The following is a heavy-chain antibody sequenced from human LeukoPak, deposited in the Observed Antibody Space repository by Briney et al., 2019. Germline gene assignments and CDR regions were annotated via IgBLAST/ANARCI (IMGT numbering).Heavy chain of an antibody. J-gene: IGHJ3*02. Sequence: SETLSLTCAVYGGSFSGYYWSWIRQPPGKGLEWIGEINHSGSTNYNPSLKSRVTMSVDTSKNQFSLKLSSVTAADTAVYYCAARIAAAGTFAFDIWGQGTMVTVSS. CDR1: GGSFSGYY. V-gene: IGHV4-34*01. CDR3: AARIAAAGTFAFDI. CDR2: INHSGST. D-gene: IGHD6-13*01.